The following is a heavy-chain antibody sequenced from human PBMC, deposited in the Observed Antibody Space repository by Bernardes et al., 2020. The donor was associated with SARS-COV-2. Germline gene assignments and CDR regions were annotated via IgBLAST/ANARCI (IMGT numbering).Heavy chain of an antibody. J-gene: IGHJ5*02. V-gene: IGHV1-24*01. CDR1: GYTLTALS. CDR2: FDPEDGET. Sequence: ASVKVSCKVSGYTLTALSMHWVRQAPGQGLEWMGGFDPEDGETIYAQKFQGRVTMTEDTSTDTAYMELSSLRSEDTAVYYCATAPAITMVRGVIMAAKLYNWFDPWGQGTLVTVSS. D-gene: IGHD3-10*01. CDR3: ATAPAITMVRGVIMAAKLYNWFDP.